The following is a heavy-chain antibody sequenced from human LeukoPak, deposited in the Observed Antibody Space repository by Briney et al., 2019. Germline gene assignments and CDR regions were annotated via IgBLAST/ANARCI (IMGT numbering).Heavy chain of an antibody. CDR2: INPSGGST. CDR1: GYTFTGYY. V-gene: IGHV1-46*01. D-gene: IGHD3-16*02. Sequence: ASVKVSCKASGYTFTGYYMHWVRQAPGQGLEWMGIINPSGGSTSYAQKFQGRVTMTRDTSTSTVYMELSSLRSEDTAVYYCARVMITFGGVIPFDAFDIWGQGTMVTVSS. CDR3: ARVMITFGGVIPFDAFDI. J-gene: IGHJ3*02.